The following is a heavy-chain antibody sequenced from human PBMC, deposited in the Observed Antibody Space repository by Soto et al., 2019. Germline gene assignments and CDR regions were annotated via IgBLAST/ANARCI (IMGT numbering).Heavy chain of an antibody. J-gene: IGHJ4*02. D-gene: IGHD3-16*02. Sequence: SETLSLTCAVYGGSFSGYYWSWIRQPPGKGLEWIGEINHSGSTNYNPSLKSRVTISVDTSKNQFSLKLSSVTAADTAVYYCARVRTYYDYVWGSYRPYYFDYWGQGTLVTVSS. CDR3: ARVRTYYDYVWGSYRPYYFDY. V-gene: IGHV4-34*01. CDR1: GGSFSGYY. CDR2: INHSGST.